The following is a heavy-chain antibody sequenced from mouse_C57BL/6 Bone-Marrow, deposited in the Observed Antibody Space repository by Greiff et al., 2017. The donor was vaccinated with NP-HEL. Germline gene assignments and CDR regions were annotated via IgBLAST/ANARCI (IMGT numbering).Heavy chain of an antibody. J-gene: IGHJ4*01. CDR3: ARGVDYYGNYDAMDY. Sequence: QVTLKECGPGILQSSQTLSLTCSFSGFSLSTSGMGVSWIRQPSGKGLEWLAHIYWDDDKRYNPSLKSRLTISKDTSRNQVFLKITSVDTADTATYYCARGVDYYGNYDAMDYWGQGTSVTVSS. CDR2: IYWDDDK. D-gene: IGHD2-1*01. V-gene: IGHV8-12*01. CDR1: GFSLSTSGMG.